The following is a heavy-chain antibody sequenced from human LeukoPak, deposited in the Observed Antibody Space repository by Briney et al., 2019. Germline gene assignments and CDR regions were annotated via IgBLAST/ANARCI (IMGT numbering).Heavy chain of an antibody. D-gene: IGHD3-3*01. V-gene: IGHV3-30*18. Sequence: GGSLRLSCTASKFTFSHYGMQWVRQAPGKGLEWVAVISSDGSIKVYADSVKGRFTLSRDNSINTVDLQMNSLRAEDTAVYYCVKEHHSRGFGAYFDYWGQGTLVTVSS. CDR3: VKEHHSRGFGAYFDY. J-gene: IGHJ4*02. CDR1: KFTFSHYG. CDR2: ISSDGSIK.